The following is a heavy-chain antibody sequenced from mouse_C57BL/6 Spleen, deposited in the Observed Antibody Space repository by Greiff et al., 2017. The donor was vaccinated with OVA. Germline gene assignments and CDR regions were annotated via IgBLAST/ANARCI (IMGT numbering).Heavy chain of an antibody. Sequence: VQLQQSGGGLVKPGGSLKLSCAASGFTFSDYGMHWVRQAPEKGLEWVAYISSGSSTIYYADTVKGRFTISRDNAKNTLFLQMTSLRSEDTAMYYCARIGGDYAMDYWGQGTSVTVSS. CDR2: ISSGSSTI. CDR1: GFTFSDYG. D-gene: IGHD3-1*01. V-gene: IGHV5-17*01. J-gene: IGHJ4*01. CDR3: ARIGGDYAMDY.